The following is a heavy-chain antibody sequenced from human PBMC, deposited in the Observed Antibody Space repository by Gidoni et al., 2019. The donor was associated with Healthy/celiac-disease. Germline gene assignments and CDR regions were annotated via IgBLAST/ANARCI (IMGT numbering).Heavy chain of an antibody. D-gene: IGHD6-13*01. J-gene: IGHJ4*02. CDR3: ARVRLRGIAAHFDY. Sequence: EVQLVESGGGLVKPGGSLRLSCAASRLTFSSYSMNWVRQAPGKGLEWVSSISSSSSYIYYADSVKGRFTISRDNAKNSLYLQMNSLRAEDTAVYYCARVRLRGIAAHFDYWGQGTLVTVSS. V-gene: IGHV3-21*01. CDR1: RLTFSSYS. CDR2: ISSSSSYI.